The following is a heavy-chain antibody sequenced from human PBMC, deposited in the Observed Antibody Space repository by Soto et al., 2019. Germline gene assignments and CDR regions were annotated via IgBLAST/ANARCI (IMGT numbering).Heavy chain of an antibody. CDR1: GGSISSYY. CDR2: IYYSGST. D-gene: IGHD3-3*01. CDR3: ARVNWGFWSGYIYYYGMDV. J-gene: IGHJ6*02. V-gene: IGHV4-59*01. Sequence: SETLSLTCTVSGGSISSYYWSWIRQPPGKGLEWIGYIYYSGSTNYNPPLKSRVTISVDTSKNQFSLKLSSVTAADTAVYYCARVNWGFWSGYIYYYGMDVWGQGTTVTVSS.